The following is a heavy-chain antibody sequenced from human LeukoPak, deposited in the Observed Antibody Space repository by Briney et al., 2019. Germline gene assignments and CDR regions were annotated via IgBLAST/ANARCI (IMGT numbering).Heavy chain of an antibody. CDR3: ARGYIVLMVYAIKYNWFDP. CDR2: INHSGST. V-gene: IGHV4-34*01. CDR1: GGSFSGYY. D-gene: IGHD2-8*01. Sequence: PSETLSLTCAVSGGSFSGYYWSWSRQPPGKGTEWIGEINHSGSTNYNPSLNSRVTISVDTSKNQFSLKLSSVTAADTAVYYCARGYIVLMVYAIKYNWFDPWGQGTLVTVSS. J-gene: IGHJ5*02.